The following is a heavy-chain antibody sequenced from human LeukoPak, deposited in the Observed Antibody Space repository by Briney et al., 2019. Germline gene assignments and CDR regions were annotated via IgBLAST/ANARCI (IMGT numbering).Heavy chain of an antibody. CDR3: ARGPYSSNWYVDY. Sequence: GGSLRLSCAASGFTFSSYAMNWVRLAPGKGLEWISYISRTGNSIYYADSVKGRFTISRDSAKNSLYLQMNSLRAEDTAVYYCARGPYSSNWYVDYWGQGTLVTVAS. J-gene: IGHJ4*02. CDR2: ISRTGNSI. CDR1: GFTFSSYA. V-gene: IGHV3-48*03. D-gene: IGHD6-13*01.